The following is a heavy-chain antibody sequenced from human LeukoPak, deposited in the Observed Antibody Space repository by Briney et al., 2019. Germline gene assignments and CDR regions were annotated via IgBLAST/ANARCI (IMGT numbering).Heavy chain of an antibody. J-gene: IGHJ3*02. CDR2: INPNSGGT. D-gene: IGHD2-21*01. CDR3: ARCGGVYCRADAFDI. Sequence: ASVKVTCKASGYTFTGYYMHWVRQAPGQGLEWMGWINPNSGGTNNAQKFQGRVTMTRDTSISTAYMELCRLRSDDTAVYYCARCGGVYCRADAFDIWGQGKMVTVSS. V-gene: IGHV1-2*02. CDR1: GYTFTGYY.